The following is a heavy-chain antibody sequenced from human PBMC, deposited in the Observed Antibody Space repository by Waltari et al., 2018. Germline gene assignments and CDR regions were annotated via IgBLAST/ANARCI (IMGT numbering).Heavy chain of an antibody. CDR2: TYPPASA. V-gene: IGHV3-66*02. D-gene: IGHD5-18*01. Sequence: EVKLVESGGGLVHPGGSLRLSCVASGIAVSDTHMSWVRQARGKGLWWFPSTYPPASAYNADSVEGRFTISRDISKNMVHLQMNRLRLEDSATYYCATARDEHTAMVYFDNWGQGTLVSVSS. J-gene: IGHJ4*02. CDR1: GIAVSDTH. CDR3: ATARDEHTAMVYFDN.